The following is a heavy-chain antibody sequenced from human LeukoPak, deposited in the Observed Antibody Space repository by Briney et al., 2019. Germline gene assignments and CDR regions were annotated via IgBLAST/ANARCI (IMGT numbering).Heavy chain of an antibody. CDR3: ARGRPAHYLDS. CDR2: IYSGGYT. CDR1: GFTVSSTY. Sequence: GGSLRLSCAASGFTVSSTYLTWVRQAPGKGLEWLSVIYSGGYTYYADSVKGRFFISRDISENMVYLQMNSLSVEDTAVYFCARGRPAHYLDSWGPGTLVTVS. J-gene: IGHJ4*02. D-gene: IGHD6-6*01. V-gene: IGHV3-66*01.